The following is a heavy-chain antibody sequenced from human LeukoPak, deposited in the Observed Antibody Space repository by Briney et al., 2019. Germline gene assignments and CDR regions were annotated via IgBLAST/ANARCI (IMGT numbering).Heavy chain of an antibody. V-gene: IGHV1-46*01. CDR3: ARHDLCGTSPFDY. CDR2: INPSGTST. D-gene: IGHD4-23*01. CDR1: VYTFTNYY. Sequence: ASVKVSCKSSVYTFTNYYMHWVRQAPGQGLEWMGIINPSGTSTTYAQKFQGRVTMTRDTSTSTDFMELSSLRPEDTAVYCCARHDLCGTSPFDYWGQGTLVTVSS. J-gene: IGHJ4*02.